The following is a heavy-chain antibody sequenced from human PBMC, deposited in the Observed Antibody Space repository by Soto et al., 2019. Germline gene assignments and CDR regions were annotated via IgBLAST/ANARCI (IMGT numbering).Heavy chain of an antibody. CDR3: ARDRVAGIWGDAFDI. CDR2: MQPSTGRT. Sequence: QVQLVQSGAEVREPGASVKVSCKASGYSFTSLDINWVRQTAGQGLEWMGWMQPSTGRTGYAQKFQGRVTMTRDTSINTAYMELTTLTSDDTAVYYCARDRVAGIWGDAFDIWGQGTVVTVSS. CDR1: GYSFTSLD. V-gene: IGHV1-8*01. D-gene: IGHD3-16*01. J-gene: IGHJ3*02.